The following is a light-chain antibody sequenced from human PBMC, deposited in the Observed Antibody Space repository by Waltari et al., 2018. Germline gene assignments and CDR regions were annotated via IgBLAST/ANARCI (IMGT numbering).Light chain of an antibody. V-gene: IGLV2-23*02. CDR1: NNDFGNNNH. J-gene: IGLJ2*01. CDR2: EVS. Sequence: HSALTQPASVSGSPGQSITISCSGTNNDFGNNNHVPWYQQHPGRVPKLIIYEVSERPSGVSDRFSGSKSGNTASLTISGLQPDDEADYYCFSYTRSITFVFGGGTKLTVL. CDR3: FSYTRSITFV.